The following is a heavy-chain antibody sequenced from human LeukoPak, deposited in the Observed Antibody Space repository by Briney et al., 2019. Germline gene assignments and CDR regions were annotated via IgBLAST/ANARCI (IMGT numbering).Heavy chain of an antibody. CDR2: FYYSGST. CDR1: GGSISISSYY. Sequence: SETLSLTCTVSGGSISISSYYWGWIRQPPGKGLEWIGSFYYSGSTYYNPSLKSRVTISVDTSRNQFSLKLTSVTAADTAGYYCARLPLLTTNPDYGGQGTLVTVSS. CDR3: ARLPLLTTNPDY. D-gene: IGHD4-17*01. J-gene: IGHJ4*02. V-gene: IGHV4-39*01.